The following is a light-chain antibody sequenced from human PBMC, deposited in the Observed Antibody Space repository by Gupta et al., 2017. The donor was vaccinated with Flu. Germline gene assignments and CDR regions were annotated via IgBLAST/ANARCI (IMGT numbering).Light chain of an antibody. CDR3: QQHDTLPLT. CDR1: HDIARF. CDR2: DAS. V-gene: IGKV1-33*01. J-gene: IGKJ4*01. Sequence: DIQMTQSPSSLSASVGDRVTITCQASHDIARFLSWYQQKPGKAPHLLIFDASSLETGVPSRFSGSGFGTTFTFTISSLQPEDFATYYCQQHDTLPLTFGGETKVEI.